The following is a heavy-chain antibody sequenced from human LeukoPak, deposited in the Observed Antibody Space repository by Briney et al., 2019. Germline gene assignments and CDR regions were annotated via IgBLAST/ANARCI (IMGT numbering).Heavy chain of an antibody. V-gene: IGHV4-34*01. Sequence: SSETLSLTCAVYGGSFSGYYWSWIRQPPGKGLEWIGEINHSGSTNYNPSLKSRVTISVDTSKNRFSLKLSSVTAADTAVYYCARGRWLRLAYYYGMDVWGKGTTVTVSS. J-gene: IGHJ6*04. CDR1: GGSFSGYY. CDR2: INHSGST. D-gene: IGHD5-12*01. CDR3: ARGRWLRLAYYYGMDV.